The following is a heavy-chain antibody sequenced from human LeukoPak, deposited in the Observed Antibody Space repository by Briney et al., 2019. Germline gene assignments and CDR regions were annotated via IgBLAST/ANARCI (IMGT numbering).Heavy chain of an antibody. CDR2: INTNTGNP. D-gene: IGHD2-2*01. CDR3: ARGSSRNYYYMDV. J-gene: IGHJ6*03. Sequence: ASVKVSCKASGYTFTSYAMNGVRQAPGQGREWMGWINTNTGNPTYAQGFTGRFVFSLDTSVSTAYLQISSLKAEDTAVYYCARGSSRNYYYMDVWGKGTTVTVSS. V-gene: IGHV7-4-1*02. CDR1: GYTFTSYA.